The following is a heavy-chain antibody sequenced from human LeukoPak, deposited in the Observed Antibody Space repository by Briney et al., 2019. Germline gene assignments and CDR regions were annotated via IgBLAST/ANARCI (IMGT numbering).Heavy chain of an antibody. V-gene: IGHV3-21*04. D-gene: IGHD6-19*01. CDR2: ISSSSTYI. CDR3: AREVKQWLVEGTSWFDP. Sequence: GGSLRLSCAVSGFAFSSYSMNWVRQAPGKGLEWVSSISSSSTYIYYADSVKGRFTISRDNAKNSLYLQMNSLRAEDTAVYYCAREVKQWLVEGTSWFDPWGQGTLVTVSS. CDR1: GFAFSSYS. J-gene: IGHJ5*02.